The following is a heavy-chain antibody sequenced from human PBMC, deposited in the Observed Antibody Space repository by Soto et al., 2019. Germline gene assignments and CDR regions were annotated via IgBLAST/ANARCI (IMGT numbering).Heavy chain of an antibody. CDR1: GGSISSYY. V-gene: IGHV4-59*01. D-gene: IGHD2-2*01. CDR3: ARAFCSSTSCYWFDP. J-gene: IGHJ5*02. CDR2: IYYSGST. Sequence: SETLSLTCTVSGGSISSYYWSWIRQPPGKGLEWIGYIYYSGSTNYNPSLKSRVTISVDTSKNQFSLKLSSVTAADTAVYYCARAFCSSTSCYWFDPWGQGTLVTVSS.